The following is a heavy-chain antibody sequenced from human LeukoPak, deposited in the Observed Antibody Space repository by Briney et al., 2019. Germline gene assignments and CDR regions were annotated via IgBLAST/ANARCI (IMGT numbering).Heavy chain of an antibody. J-gene: IGHJ5*02. D-gene: IGHD2-15*01. Sequence: ASVKVSCKASGYTFTGYYMHWVRQAPGQGLEWMGWINPNSGNTGYAQKFQGRVTMTRNTSISTAYMELSSLRSEDTAVYYCARQARGYCSGGSCLNWFDPWGQGTLVTVSS. V-gene: IGHV1-8*02. CDR3: ARQARGYCSGGSCLNWFDP. CDR2: INPNSGNT. CDR1: GYTFTGYY.